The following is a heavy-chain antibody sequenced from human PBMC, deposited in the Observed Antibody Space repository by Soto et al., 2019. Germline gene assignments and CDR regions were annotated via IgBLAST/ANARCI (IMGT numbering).Heavy chain of an antibody. D-gene: IGHD2-15*01. V-gene: IGHV4-39*01. CDR2: IYYSGST. CDR3: ARQEGYCSGGSCYRGDY. CDR1: GGSISSSSYY. J-gene: IGHJ4*02. Sequence: SETLSLTCTVSGGSISSSSYYWGWIRQPPGKGLEWIGSIYYSGSTYYNPSLKSRVTISVDTSKNQFSLKLSSVTAADTAVYYCARQEGYCSGGSCYRGDYWGQGTLVTVSS.